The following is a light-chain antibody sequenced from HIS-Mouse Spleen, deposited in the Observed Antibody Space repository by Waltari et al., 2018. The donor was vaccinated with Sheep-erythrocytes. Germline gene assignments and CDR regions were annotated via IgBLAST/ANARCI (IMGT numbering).Light chain of an antibody. CDR2: QDS. V-gene: IGLV3-1*01. J-gene: IGLJ2*01. CDR1: KLGDKY. CDR3: QVWDSSSDHPVV. Sequence: SYELTQPPSVSVSPGQTASITCSGDKLGDKYACWYQQKPGHSPVLVIYQDSKRPSGIPERFSGSNSGNTATLTISGTQAMDEADYYCQVWDSSSDHPVVFGGGTKLTVL.